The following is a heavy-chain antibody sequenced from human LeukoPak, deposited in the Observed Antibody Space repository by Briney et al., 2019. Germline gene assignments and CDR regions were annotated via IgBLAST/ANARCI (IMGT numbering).Heavy chain of an antibody. CDR3: ARDDDILTGYPFDY. CDR1: GFTSSSYS. V-gene: IGHV3-21*01. D-gene: IGHD3-9*01. CDR2: ISSSSSYI. Sequence: GGSLRLSCAASGFTSSSYSMNWVRQAPGKGLEWVSSISSSSSYIYYADSVKGRFTISRDNAKNSLYLQMNSLRAEDTAVYYCARDDDILTGYPFDYWGQGTLVTVSS. J-gene: IGHJ4*02.